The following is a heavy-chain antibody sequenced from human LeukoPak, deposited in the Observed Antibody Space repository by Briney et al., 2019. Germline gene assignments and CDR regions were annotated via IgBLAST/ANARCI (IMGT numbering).Heavy chain of an antibody. V-gene: IGHV4-38-2*01. CDR2: VYHSGIT. J-gene: IGHJ4*02. CDR3: AGWSGELLSLFAF. CDR1: GYSIRSGYY. Sequence: SETLSLTCAVSGYSIRSGYYWGWIRQPPGKGLEWIGSVYHSGITYYNPSLKSRVSISVDTSKNQFSMKLSSVTAADTATYSCAGWSGELLSLFAFWGQGTLVTVYS. D-gene: IGHD3-10*01.